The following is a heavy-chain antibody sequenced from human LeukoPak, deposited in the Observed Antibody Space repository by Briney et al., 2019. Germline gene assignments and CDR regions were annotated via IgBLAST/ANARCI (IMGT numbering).Heavy chain of an antibody. V-gene: IGHV3-23*01. CDR1: GFTFSSYA. Sequence: GGSLRLSCAASGFTFSSYAMSWVRQAPGKGLEWVSGISSSGGRTYYADSVKGRFTISRDNSKNTLYLQMNSLRAEDTAVYYCARDLVGATDYWGQGTLVTVSS. CDR2: ISSSGGRT. CDR3: ARDLVGATDY. J-gene: IGHJ4*02. D-gene: IGHD1-26*01.